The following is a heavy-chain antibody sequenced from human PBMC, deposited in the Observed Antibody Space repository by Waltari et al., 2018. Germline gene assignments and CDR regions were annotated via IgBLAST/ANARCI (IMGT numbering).Heavy chain of an antibody. D-gene: IGHD2-15*01. CDR3: VAEDTTLGRIY. V-gene: IGHV1-58*02. CDR1: GFNFGTSA. J-gene: IGHJ4*02. Sequence: QMQLVQSGPEVKKPLTSVRVSCKASGFNFGTSAIQWVRQARGQPLEWIGGIVVGKGYTNSARKFQERVTITRDMSTSTSYMEVSSLSFDDTADYYCVAEDTTLGRIYWGQGTLVVVSS. CDR2: IVVGKGYT.